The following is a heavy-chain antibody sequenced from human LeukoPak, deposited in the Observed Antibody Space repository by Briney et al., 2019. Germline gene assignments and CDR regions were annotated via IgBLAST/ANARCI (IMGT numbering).Heavy chain of an antibody. CDR1: GYSFINYW. CDR2: IYPGDSDT. D-gene: IGHD2-8*01. CDR3: AGLGYCINGVCSDYYFDN. Sequence: GESLKISCKGSGYSFINYWIGWVRQMPGKDLEWMGIIYPGDSDTRYSPSFQGQVTISADKSINTAYLQWSGLTAADTAIYFCAGLGYCINGVCSDYYFDNWGQGTLVTVSS. J-gene: IGHJ4*02. V-gene: IGHV5-51*03.